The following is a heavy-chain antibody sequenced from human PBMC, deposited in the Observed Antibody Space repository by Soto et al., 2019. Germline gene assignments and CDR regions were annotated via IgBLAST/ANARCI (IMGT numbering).Heavy chain of an antibody. CDR2: INHSGST. V-gene: IGHV4-34*01. D-gene: IGHD3-3*01. CDR3: ARAGRLFWSGYYISIDRPYYFDY. CDR1: GGSFSGYY. J-gene: IGHJ4*02. Sequence: PSETLSLTCAVYGGSFSGYYWSWIRQPPGKGLEWIGEINHSGSTNYNPSLKSRVTISVDTSKNQFSLKLSSVTAADTAVYYCARAGRLFWSGYYISIDRPYYFDYWGQGTLVTVSS.